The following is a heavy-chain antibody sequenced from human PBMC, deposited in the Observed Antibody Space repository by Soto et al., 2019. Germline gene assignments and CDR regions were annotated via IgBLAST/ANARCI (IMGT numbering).Heavy chain of an antibody. V-gene: IGHV4-31*03. CDR1: GGSISRGGYY. D-gene: IGHD4-17*01. CDR3: ASADTYGVYRFDY. J-gene: IGHJ4*02. Sequence: QVQLQESGPGLVKPSQTLSLTCTVAGGSISRGGYYWSWIRQHPGKGLEWIGDIYYSGSTYYNPSLKSRVTISVDTSKNQFSLKLSSVAAADTGVYCCASADTYGVYRFDYWGQGTLVTVSS. CDR2: IYYSGST.